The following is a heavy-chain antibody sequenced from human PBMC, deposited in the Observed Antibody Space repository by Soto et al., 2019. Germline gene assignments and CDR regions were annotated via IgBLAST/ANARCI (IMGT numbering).Heavy chain of an antibody. CDR1: GFTFSSYA. CDR3: AKDRLFTIFGVVTPFDP. V-gene: IGHV3-23*01. D-gene: IGHD3-3*01. Sequence: LRLSCAAAGFTFSSYAMSWVRQAPGKGLEWVSAISGSGGSTYYADSVKGRFTISRDNSKNTLYLQMNSLRAEDTAVYYCAKDRLFTIFGVVTPFDPWGQGTLVTVSS. CDR2: ISGSGGST. J-gene: IGHJ5*02.